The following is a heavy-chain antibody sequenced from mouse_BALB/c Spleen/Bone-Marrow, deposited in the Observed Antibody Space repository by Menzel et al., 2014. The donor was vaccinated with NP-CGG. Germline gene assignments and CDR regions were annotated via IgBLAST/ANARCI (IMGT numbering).Heavy chain of an antibody. CDR2: IYPGDGDT. V-gene: IGHV1-80*01. J-gene: IGHJ2*01. CDR3: ARGGISVDY. CDR1: GYAFSTYW. Sequence: QVQLQQSGAELVRPGSSVKISCKSSGYAFSTYWINWVKQRPGQGLEWIGQIYPGDGDTDFNGKFKGKATLTADRSSNTAYMEFSSLTSEDSAVYFCARGGISVDYWAKAPLSQSPQ.